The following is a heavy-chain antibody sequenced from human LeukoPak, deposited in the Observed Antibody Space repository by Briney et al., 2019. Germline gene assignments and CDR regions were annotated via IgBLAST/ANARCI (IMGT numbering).Heavy chain of an antibody. V-gene: IGHV3-21*01. CDR2: ISSSSSYI. J-gene: IGHJ4*02. D-gene: IGHD1-26*01. Sequence: GGSLRLSCAASGFTFDDYAMHWVRQAPGKGLEWVSSISSSSSYIYYADSVKGRFTISRDNAKNSLYLQMNSLRAEDTAVYYCARVRSGSYYAIYYFDYWGQGTLVTVSS. CDR1: GFTFDDYA. CDR3: ARVRSGSYYAIYYFDY.